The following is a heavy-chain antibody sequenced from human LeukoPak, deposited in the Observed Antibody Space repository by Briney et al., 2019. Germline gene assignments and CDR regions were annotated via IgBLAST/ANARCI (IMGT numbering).Heavy chain of an antibody. CDR1: GFTFSTYA. J-gene: IGHJ4*02. V-gene: IGHV3-23*01. CDR2: ISGSGGST. CDR3: ATDYLGY. Sequence: GGSLRLSCAASGFTFSTYAMSWVRQAPGKRLEWVSSISGSGGSTYYADSVKGRFTISRDSSKNTLYLQMKSLRAEDTAVYYCATDYLGYWGQGTLVTVSS.